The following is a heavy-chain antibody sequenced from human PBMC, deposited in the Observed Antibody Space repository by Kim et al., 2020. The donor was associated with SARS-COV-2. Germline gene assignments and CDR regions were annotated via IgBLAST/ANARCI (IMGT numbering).Heavy chain of an antibody. Sequence: GGSLRLSCAASGFTVSSNYMSWVRQAPGKGLEWVSVIYSGGSTYYADSVKGRFTISRDNSKNTLYLQMNSLRAEDTAVYYCASMLYSSPSHYYYYGMDVWGQGTTVTVSS. CDR3: ASMLYSSPSHYYYYGMDV. CDR2: IYSGGST. V-gene: IGHV3-66*01. CDR1: GFTVSSNY. J-gene: IGHJ6*02. D-gene: IGHD6-6*01.